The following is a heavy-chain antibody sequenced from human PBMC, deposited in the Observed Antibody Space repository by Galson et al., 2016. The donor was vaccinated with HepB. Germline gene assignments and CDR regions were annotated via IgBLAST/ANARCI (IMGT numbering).Heavy chain of an antibody. Sequence: KASGGTFSSYAISWVRQAPGQGLEWMGGIIPIFGTTNYAQRFQGRVTITADESTSTAYMELSSLRSEDTAVYYCARGRDDDPYYGMDVWGQGTTVTVSS. V-gene: IGHV1-69*01. CDR3: ARGRDDDPYYGMDV. D-gene: IGHD1-1*01. J-gene: IGHJ6*02. CDR1: GGTFSSYA. CDR2: IIPIFGTT.